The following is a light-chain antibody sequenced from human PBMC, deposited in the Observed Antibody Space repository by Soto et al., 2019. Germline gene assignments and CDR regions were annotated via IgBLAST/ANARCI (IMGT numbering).Light chain of an antibody. Sequence: DLVMTQTPLSLPVTPGESASISCRSSQSLLNGDDGNTYLDWYLQKPGQSPQLLSKTLSYRASGVPDRFSGRGSGTDFTLKISRVEHEDVGVYYCMQRISFPWTFGQGTKVDIK. J-gene: IGKJ1*01. CDR3: MQRISFPWT. CDR1: QSLLNGDDGNTY. CDR2: TLS. V-gene: IGKV2-40*01.